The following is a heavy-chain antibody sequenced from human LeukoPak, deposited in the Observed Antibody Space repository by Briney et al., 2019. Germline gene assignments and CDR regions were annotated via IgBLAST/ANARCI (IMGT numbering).Heavy chain of an antibody. D-gene: IGHD3-3*01. CDR3: ARDTSTFTTWYAFDI. CDR1: GFTFSSYG. J-gene: IGHJ3*02. Sequence: GGSLRLSCAASGFTFSSYGMHWVRQAPGKGLEWVAVISYDGSNKYYADSVKGRFTISRDNSKNTLYLQMNSLRAEDTAVYYCARDTSTFTTWYAFDIWGQGTMVTVSS. V-gene: IGHV3-30*03. CDR2: ISYDGSNK.